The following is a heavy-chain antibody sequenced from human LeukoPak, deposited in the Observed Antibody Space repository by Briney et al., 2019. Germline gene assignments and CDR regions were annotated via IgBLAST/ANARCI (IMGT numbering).Heavy chain of an antibody. CDR3: ARALPDASLDV. D-gene: IGHD2-2*01. CDR2: INHSGST. J-gene: IGHJ6*02. V-gene: IGHV4-34*01. Sequence: TSETLSLTCAVYGGSFSGYYRSWIRQPPGKGLEWIGEINHSGSTNYNPSLKSRVTISVDTSKNQFSLKLSSVTAADTAVYYCARALPDASLDVWGQGTTVTVSS. CDR1: GGSFSGYY.